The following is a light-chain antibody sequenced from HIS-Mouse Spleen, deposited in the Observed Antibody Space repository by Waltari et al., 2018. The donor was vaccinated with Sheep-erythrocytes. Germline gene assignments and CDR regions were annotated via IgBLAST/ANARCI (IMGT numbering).Light chain of an antibody. V-gene: IGLV3-10*01. CDR1: ALPKKY. J-gene: IGLJ3*02. CDR3: YSTDSSGNHSWV. Sequence: SYELTQPPSVSVSPGQTARITCTGAALPKKYAYWYQQKSGQAPGLVIYEDSQRPSGIPERFSGSSSGTMATLTISGAQVEDEADYYCYSTDSSGNHSWVFGGGTKLTVL. CDR2: EDS.